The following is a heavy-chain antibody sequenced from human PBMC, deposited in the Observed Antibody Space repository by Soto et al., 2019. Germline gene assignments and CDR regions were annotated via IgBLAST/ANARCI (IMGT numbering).Heavy chain of an antibody. CDR1: GFSFSSDS. CDR2: ISSSGSCM. J-gene: IGHJ5*01. V-gene: IGHV3-21*01. D-gene: IGHD2-8*01. CDR3: ARDRLTVSTLDWFDS. Sequence: EVQLVESGGGLVKPGGSLRLSCAASGFSFSSDSMGWVRQAPGKGLEWVSSISSSGSCMNYADSVKGRFTISRDNAKKSLYLQMTSLKDAATAVYYCARDRLTVSTLDWFDSWGPGTLVTVSS.